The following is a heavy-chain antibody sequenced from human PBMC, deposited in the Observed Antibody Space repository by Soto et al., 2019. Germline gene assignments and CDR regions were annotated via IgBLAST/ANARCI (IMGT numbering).Heavy chain of an antibody. V-gene: IGHV3-21*01. CDR1: GFTFSSYS. CDR3: AREHRVGATINSLVP. Sequence: GGSLRLSCAASGFTFSSYSMNWVRQAPGKGLEWVSSISSSSSYIYYADSVKGRFTISRDNAKNSLYLQMNSLRAEDTAVYYCAREHRVGATINSLVPWGQGTLVTVS. CDR2: ISSSSSYI. D-gene: IGHD1-26*01. J-gene: IGHJ5*02.